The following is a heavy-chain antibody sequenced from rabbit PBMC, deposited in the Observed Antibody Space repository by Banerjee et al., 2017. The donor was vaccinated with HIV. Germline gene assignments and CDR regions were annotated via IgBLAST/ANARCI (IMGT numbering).Heavy chain of an antibody. D-gene: IGHD8-1*01. Sequence: EESGGDLVKPGASLTLTCTASGFSFSSNYYMCWVRQAPGKGLEWIACIYGGASDTTYYASWAKGRFTISKTSSTTVTLQITSLTAADTATYFCVRAGVYAGSSSYTGFDFNLWGQGTLVTVS. J-gene: IGHJ4*01. CDR3: VRAGVYAGSSSYTGFDFNL. CDR1: GFSFSSNYY. CDR2: IYGGASDTT. V-gene: IGHV1S40*01.